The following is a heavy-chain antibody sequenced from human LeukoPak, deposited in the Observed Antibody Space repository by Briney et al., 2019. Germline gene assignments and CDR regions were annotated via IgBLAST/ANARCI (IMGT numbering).Heavy chain of an antibody. V-gene: IGHV3-21*01. CDR2: I. CDR3: AKNPRVGWLRPGIYYCAS. J-gene: IGHJ4*02. Sequence: GGSLRLSCAASGFTFSSYSMNWVRQAPGKGLEWVSSIYYADPVKGRFTVSRYNAKNSLYLQMNSLRAEDTAVYFRAKNPRVGWLRPGIYYCASWGQGPLVTVSS. D-gene: IGHD5-12*01. CDR1: GFTFSSYS.